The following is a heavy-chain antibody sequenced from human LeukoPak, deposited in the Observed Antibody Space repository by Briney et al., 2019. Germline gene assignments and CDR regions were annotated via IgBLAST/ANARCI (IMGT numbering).Heavy chain of an antibody. CDR1: GGSISSSSYY. CDR2: IYYSGST. CDR3: ARDSLLADY. V-gene: IGHV4-39*07. Sequence: PSETLSLTCTVSGGSISSSSYYWGWIRQPPGKGLEWIGSIYYSGSTYYNPSLKSRVTISVDTSKNQFSLKLSSVTAADTAVYYCARDSLLADYWGQGTLVTVSS. J-gene: IGHJ4*02.